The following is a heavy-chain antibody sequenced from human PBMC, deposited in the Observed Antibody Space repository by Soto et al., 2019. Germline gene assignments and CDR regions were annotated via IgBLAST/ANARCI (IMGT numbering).Heavy chain of an antibody. J-gene: IGHJ6*02. Sequence: PSETLSLTCTVSGGSISSGGYYWSWIRQHPGKGLEWIGYIYYSGCTYYNSSLKSRCTISVDTSKNQFSLKLSSVTAADTCLYYCARSRESSGYYSYYGMDVWGQGTTVTVCS. CDR3: ARSRESSGYYSYYGMDV. CDR2: IYYSGCT. V-gene: IGHV4-31*03. CDR1: GGSISSGGYY. D-gene: IGHD3-22*01.